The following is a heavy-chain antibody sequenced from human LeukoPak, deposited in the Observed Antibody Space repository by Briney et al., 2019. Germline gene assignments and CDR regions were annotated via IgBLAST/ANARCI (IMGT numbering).Heavy chain of an antibody. CDR3: ARGKYSSSFDY. Sequence: SSETLSLTCTVSGDSISSYYWSWIRQPPGKALEWIGYIYYTGSTNYNPSLKSRVTISVDTSKNQFSLKLSSVTAADTAVYYCARGKYSSSFDYWGQGTLVTVSS. V-gene: IGHV4-59*08. CDR1: GDSISSYY. CDR2: IYYTGST. J-gene: IGHJ4*02. D-gene: IGHD6-13*01.